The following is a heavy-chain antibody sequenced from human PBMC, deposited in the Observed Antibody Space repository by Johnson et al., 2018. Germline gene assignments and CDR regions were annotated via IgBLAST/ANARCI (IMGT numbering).Heavy chain of an antibody. J-gene: IGHJ1*01. CDR1: GGTFSRYA. D-gene: IGHD3-3*01. V-gene: IGHV1-69*01. CDR3: ARDRTSIKSGPAEYFQH. CDR2: IIPIFGTA. Sequence: VQLVQSGAEVKKXGSSVKVXCKASGGTFSRYAISWVRQAPGQGLEWMGGIIPIFGTANYAQKFQGSVTITADESTSTAYMELSSLGSEDTAVYYWARDRTSIKSGPAEYFQHWGQGTLVTVSS.